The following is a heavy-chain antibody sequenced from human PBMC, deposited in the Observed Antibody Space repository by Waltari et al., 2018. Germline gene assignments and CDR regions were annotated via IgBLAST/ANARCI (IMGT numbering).Heavy chain of an antibody. D-gene: IGHD5-12*01. CDR1: GFTFREYA. J-gene: IGHJ4*02. CDR3: TRTSGYDLTDY. Sequence: EVQLVESGGGLVQPGRSLRLPWTASGFTFREYAMSWVRQAPGKGLEWVGFIRSTAYAEATEYAASVKGRFTISRDDSKSIAYLQMNSLKTEDTAVYYCTRTSGYDLTDYWGQGTLVTVSS. V-gene: IGHV3-49*04. CDR2: IRSTAYAEAT.